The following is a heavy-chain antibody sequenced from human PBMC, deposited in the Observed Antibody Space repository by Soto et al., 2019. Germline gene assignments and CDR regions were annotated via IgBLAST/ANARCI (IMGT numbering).Heavy chain of an antibody. D-gene: IGHD6-13*01. J-gene: IGHJ6*02. CDR3: ARDGVFNEFGTKYYGMDV. Sequence: QLQLQESGSGLVKPSQTLSLTCAVSGGSISSGGYSWSWIRQPPGKGLEWIGYIYHSGSTYYNPSLKSRVTISVDRSKNQFSLKLSSVTAADTAVYYCARDGVFNEFGTKYYGMDVWGQGTTVTVSS. CDR1: GGSISSGGYS. CDR2: IYHSGST. V-gene: IGHV4-30-2*01.